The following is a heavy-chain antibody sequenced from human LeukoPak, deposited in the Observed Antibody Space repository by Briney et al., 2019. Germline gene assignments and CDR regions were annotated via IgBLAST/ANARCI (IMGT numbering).Heavy chain of an antibody. J-gene: IGHJ4*02. Sequence: GGSLRLSCAASGFTFSSYAMSWVRQASGKGLEWVSAISGSGGSTYYADSVKGRFTISRDNPKNTLYLQMNSLRAEDTAVYYCAKDPHRSYYDFWSGDYWGQGTLVTVSS. CDR1: GFTFSSYA. V-gene: IGHV3-23*01. CDR3: AKDPHRSYYDFWSGDY. CDR2: ISGSGGST. D-gene: IGHD3-3*01.